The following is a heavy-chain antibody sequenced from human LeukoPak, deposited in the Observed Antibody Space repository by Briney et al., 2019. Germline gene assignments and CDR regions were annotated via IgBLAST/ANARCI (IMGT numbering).Heavy chain of an antibody. CDR3: AKAYSSSRGGYYFYYYMDV. D-gene: IGHD6-6*01. Sequence: GGSLRLSCAASGFTFSSYAMSWVRQAPGKGLEWVSAITGSGGSTFYADSVKGRFTISRDNSKNTLYLQMNSLRAEDTAVYYCAKAYSSSRGGYYFYYYMDVWGKGTMVTVSS. V-gene: IGHV3-23*01. J-gene: IGHJ6*03. CDR2: ITGSGGST. CDR1: GFTFSSYA.